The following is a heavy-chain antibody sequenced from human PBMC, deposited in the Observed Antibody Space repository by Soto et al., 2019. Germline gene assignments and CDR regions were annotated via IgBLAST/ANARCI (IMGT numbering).Heavy chain of an antibody. CDR2: IYYSGST. Sequence: QVQLQESGPGLVNPSETLSLTCTVSGGSLSNYYWKWIRQPPGKALEWIEYIYYSGSTNYNPSLKSRVTISVDTSKNQFSLKLSSVTAADTAMYYCARSPDGDRQYNWVAPWGQGTLVTVSS. V-gene: IGHV4-59*08. CDR1: GGSLSNYY. CDR3: ARSPDGDRQYNWVAP. J-gene: IGHJ5*02.